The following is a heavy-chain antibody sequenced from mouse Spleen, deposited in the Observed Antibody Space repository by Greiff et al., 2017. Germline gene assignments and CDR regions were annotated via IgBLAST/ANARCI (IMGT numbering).Heavy chain of an antibody. Sequence: VMLVESGPGLVAPSQSLSITCTVSGFSLTNYAVHWVRQSPGKGLEWLGVIWSDGSTDYNAAFISRLSISKDNSKSQVFFKMNSLQADDTAIYYCARKGYGNYAWFAYWGQGTLVTVSA. CDR1: GFSLTNYA. J-gene: IGHJ3*01. CDR2: IWSDGST. CDR3: ARKGYGNYAWFAY. V-gene: IGHV2-4-1*01. D-gene: IGHD2-1*01.